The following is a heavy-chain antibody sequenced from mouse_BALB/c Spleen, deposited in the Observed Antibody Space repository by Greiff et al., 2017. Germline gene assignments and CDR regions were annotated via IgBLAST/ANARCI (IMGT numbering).Heavy chain of an antibody. V-gene: IGHV1-14*01. CDR1: GYTFTSYV. CDR2: INPYNDGT. Sequence: EVQVVESGPELVKPGASVKMSCKASGYTFTSYVMHWVKQKPGQGLEWIGYINPYNDGTKYNEKFKGKATLTSDKSSSTAYMELSSLTSEDSAVYYCARPYYYGSSYGAMDYWGQGTSVTVSS. D-gene: IGHD1-1*01. CDR3: ARPYYYGSSYGAMDY. J-gene: IGHJ4*01.